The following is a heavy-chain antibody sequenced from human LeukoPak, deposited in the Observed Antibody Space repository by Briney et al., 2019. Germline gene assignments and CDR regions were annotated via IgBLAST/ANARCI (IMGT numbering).Heavy chain of an antibody. J-gene: IGHJ4*02. D-gene: IGHD4-17*01. CDR2: IYYSGST. V-gene: IGHV4-39*01. Sequence: PSETLSLTCTVSGGSISSSSYYWGWIRQPPGKGLEWIGSIYYSGSTYYNPSLKSRVTISVDTSKNQFSLKLSSVTAADTAVYYCARYDGDYYFDYWGQGTLVTVSS. CDR1: GGSISSSSYY. CDR3: ARYDGDYYFDY.